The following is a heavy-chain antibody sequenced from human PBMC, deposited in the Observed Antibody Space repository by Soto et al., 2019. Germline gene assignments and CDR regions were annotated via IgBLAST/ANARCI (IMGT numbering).Heavy chain of an antibody. D-gene: IGHD2-15*01. J-gene: IGHJ6*02. Sequence: GGSLRLSCVASGFTFSNYWMTWVRQAPGKGLEWVANINQDGSERTHVDSVKGRFTVSRDNAKNSLYLEMNRLRAEDTAVYYCARGDIVVVVAAGGMDVWGQGTTVTVSS. CDR1: GFTFSNYW. V-gene: IGHV3-7*01. CDR2: INQDGSER. CDR3: ARGDIVVVVAAGGMDV.